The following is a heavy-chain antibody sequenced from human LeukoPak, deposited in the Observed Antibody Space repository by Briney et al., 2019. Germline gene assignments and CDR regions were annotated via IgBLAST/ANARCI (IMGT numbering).Heavy chain of an antibody. J-gene: IGHJ4*02. D-gene: IGHD4-17*01. CDR1: GYTFTSYG. Sequence: ASVKVSCKASGYTFTSYGISWVRQAPGQGLEWMGWISAYNGNTNYAQKLQGRVTMTTDTSTSTAYMELRSLRSEDTAVYYCARASHDHGDYSHFDYWGQGTLVTVSS. CDR3: ARASHDHGDYSHFDY. V-gene: IGHV1-18*01. CDR2: ISAYNGNT.